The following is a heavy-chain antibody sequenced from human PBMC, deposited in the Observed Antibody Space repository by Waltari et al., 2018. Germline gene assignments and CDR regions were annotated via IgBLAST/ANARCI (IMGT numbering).Heavy chain of an antibody. CDR1: GDSISSSSYY. V-gene: IGHV4-39*01. CDR2: MYYRGST. D-gene: IGHD2-15*01. Sequence: QLQLQKSGPGLVKASETLSLTCTVSGDSISSSSYYWGWVRQPPGKGLEWIGNMYYRGSTYYNPSIKGLVTISGDTSKSQFSLKLSSVTAADTSMYYCVRHARTTSGGKHFDHWGQGMLVTVSP. J-gene: IGHJ4*02. CDR3: VRHARTTSGGKHFDH.